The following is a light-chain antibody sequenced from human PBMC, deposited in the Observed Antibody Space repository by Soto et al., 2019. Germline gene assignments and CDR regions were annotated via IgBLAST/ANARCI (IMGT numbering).Light chain of an antibody. CDR2: GAS. V-gene: IGKV3-15*01. CDR3: QQYNNWPPWT. J-gene: IGKJ1*01. CDR1: QSVSSN. Sequence: EIVMTQSPATLSVSPGGRATLSCRASQSVSSNLAWYQQKPGQAPRLLIYGASTRATGIPARCSGSGSGTEFTLTTSRMRSEDFAVYYCQQYNNWPPWTFGQETKVEIK.